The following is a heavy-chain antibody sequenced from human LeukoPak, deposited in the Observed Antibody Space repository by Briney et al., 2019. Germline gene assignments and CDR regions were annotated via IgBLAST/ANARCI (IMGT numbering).Heavy chain of an antibody. CDR3: ARGQYSGSYPYYYGMDV. D-gene: IGHD1-26*01. CDR2: IYYSGST. J-gene: IGHJ6*02. CDR1: GGSISSYY. Sequence: SGTLSLTCTVSGGSISSYYWSWIRQPPGKGLEWIGYIYYSGSTNYNPSLKSRVTISVDTSKNQFSLKLSSVTAADTAVYYCARGQYSGSYPYYYGMDVWGQGTTVTVSS. V-gene: IGHV4-59*01.